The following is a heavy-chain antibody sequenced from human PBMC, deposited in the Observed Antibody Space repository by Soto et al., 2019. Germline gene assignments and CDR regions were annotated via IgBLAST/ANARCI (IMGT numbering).Heavy chain of an antibody. V-gene: IGHV3-64*02. CDR3: AIPRCSSGQCYYFDS. D-gene: IGHD2-15*01. CDR1: GFTFRSYN. J-gene: IGHJ4*02. Sequence: EVQLVESGEGLVQPGGSRRLSCAGSGFTFRSYNIHWIRQAPGKGLEFVSAISRSGDRTDYADSVKGRLTITRDNSKNTVWLKMGSLRAEDMAVYYCAIPRCSSGQCYYFDSWGRGALVSVSS. CDR2: ISRSGDRT.